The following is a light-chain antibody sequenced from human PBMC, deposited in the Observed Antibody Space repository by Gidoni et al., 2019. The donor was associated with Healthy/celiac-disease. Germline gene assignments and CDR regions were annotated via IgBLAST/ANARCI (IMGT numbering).Light chain of an antibody. J-gene: IGKJ1*01. CDR3: QQYGSSPGT. Sequence: EIVLTQSPGTLALAPGERATLSCRASQSVSSSYLAWYQQKPGPAPRLLIYGASSRATGIPDRFSGSGSGTAFTLTISRLEPEDFAVYYCQQYGSSPGTFGQGTKVEIK. CDR2: GAS. CDR1: QSVSSSY. V-gene: IGKV3-20*01.